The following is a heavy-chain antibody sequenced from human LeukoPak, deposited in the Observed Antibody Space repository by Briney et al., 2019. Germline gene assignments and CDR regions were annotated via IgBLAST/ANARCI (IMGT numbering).Heavy chain of an antibody. Sequence: GGSLRLSCVGSGFTFSDAWMSWVGQAPGKGLEWVGRIKSKSDGGTIDYAAPVKGRFTISRDHSRNTLYLQMNSLKTEDTAVYYCTTRRQDGWWGQGTLATVS. V-gene: IGHV3-15*01. CDR2: IKSKSDGGTI. CDR1: GFTFSDAW. CDR3: TTRRQDGW. J-gene: IGHJ4*02. D-gene: IGHD2-15*01.